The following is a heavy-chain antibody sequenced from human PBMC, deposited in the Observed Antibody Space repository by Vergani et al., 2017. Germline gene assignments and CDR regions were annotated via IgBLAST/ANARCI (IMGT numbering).Heavy chain of an antibody. CDR1: GGTFSSYA. CDR2: IIPIFGTA. Sequence: QVQLVQSGAEVKKPGSSVKVSCKASGGTFSSYAISWVRQAPGQGLEWMGGIIPIFGTANYAQKFQGRVTITADESTSTAYMELSSLRSEDTAVYYCAGVPDGVYYGSSGYSGEGYYFDYWGQGTLVTVSS. J-gene: IGHJ4*02. D-gene: IGHD3-22*01. V-gene: IGHV1-69*01. CDR3: AGVPDGVYYGSSGYSGEGYYFDY.